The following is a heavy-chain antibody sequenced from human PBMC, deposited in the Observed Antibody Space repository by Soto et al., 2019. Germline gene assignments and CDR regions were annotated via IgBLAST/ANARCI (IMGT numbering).Heavy chain of an antibody. J-gene: IGHJ6*02. CDR1: GYSFTSYW. CDR2: IDPSDSYT. CDR3: ARPAGSYDFWSGYYARGNYYYYYGMEV. V-gene: IGHV5-10-1*01. D-gene: IGHD3-3*01. Sequence: PGESLKISCKGSGYSFTSYWISWVRQMPGKGLEWMGRIDPSDSYTNYSPSFQGHVTISADKSISTAYLQWSSLKASDTAMYYCARPAGSYDFWSGYYARGNYYYYYGMEVWGQGTTVTVSS.